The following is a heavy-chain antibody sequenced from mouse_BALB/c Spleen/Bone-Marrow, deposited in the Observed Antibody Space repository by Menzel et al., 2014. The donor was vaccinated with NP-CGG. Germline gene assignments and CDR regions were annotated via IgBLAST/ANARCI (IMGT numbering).Heavy chain of an antibody. CDR3: ARNFPFDY. V-gene: IGHV1-87*01. Sequence: VHLVESGAELARPGASVKLSCKASGYTFTSYWMQWVKQRPGQGLEWIGAIYPGDGDTGYTQKFKGKATLTADKSSTTAYMQLSSLTSEDSAAYYCARNFPFDYWGQGTTLTVSS. CDR2: IYPGDGDT. J-gene: IGHJ2*01. CDR1: GYTFTSYW.